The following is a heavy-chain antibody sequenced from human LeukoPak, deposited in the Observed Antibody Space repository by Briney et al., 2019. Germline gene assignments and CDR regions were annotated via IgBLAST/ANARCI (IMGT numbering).Heavy chain of an antibody. D-gene: IGHD3-10*01. CDR2: INPSGGST. J-gene: IGHJ4*02. Sequence: ASVKVSCKASGYTFTSYFMHWVRQAPGQGLEWMGIINPSGGSTSYAQKFRGRLTMTRDTSISTAYMELSSLGSEDTAVYYCVRSSSLVRGVIILTSNHHGIHWGQGTLVTVSS. CDR1: GYTFTSYF. CDR3: VRSSSLVRGVIILTSNHHGIH. V-gene: IGHV1-46*01.